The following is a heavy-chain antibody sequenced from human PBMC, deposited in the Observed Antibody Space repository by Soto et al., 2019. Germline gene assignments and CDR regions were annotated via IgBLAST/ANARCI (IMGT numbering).Heavy chain of an antibody. CDR3: ARGGNLAFHV. D-gene: IGHD4-4*01. V-gene: IGHV3-53*01. J-gene: IGHJ3*01. Sequence: VRLVESGGGLIQPGGSLRISCAASGFNVSSHYISWVRQAPGKRLEWLCIIHSGGATYYEDYVKDRFTISRDDSKNTLYLQMNSLRGEDTAVYYCARGGNLAFHVWGQGTMVTVSS. CDR1: GFNVSSHY. CDR2: IHSGGAT.